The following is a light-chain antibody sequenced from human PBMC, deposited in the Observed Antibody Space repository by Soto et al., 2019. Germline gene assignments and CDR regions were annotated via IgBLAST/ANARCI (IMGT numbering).Light chain of an antibody. V-gene: IGKV3-15*01. Sequence: EIVMTQSPATLSVSPGERATLSCRASQSVSSNLAWYQQEPGQAPRLLIYGASTRATGIPTRFTGSGSGTEFTLTISSLQSEDFALYYCQQYNNWPWTFGQGTTVDIK. CDR2: GAS. J-gene: IGKJ1*01. CDR3: QQYNNWPWT. CDR1: QSVSSN.